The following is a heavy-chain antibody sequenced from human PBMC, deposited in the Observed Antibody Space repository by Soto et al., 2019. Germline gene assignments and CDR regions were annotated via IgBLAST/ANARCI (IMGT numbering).Heavy chain of an antibody. CDR3: ARGRIVGATTGAFDI. CDR2: IIPILGIA. J-gene: IGHJ3*02. D-gene: IGHD1-26*01. Sequence: SVKVSCKASGGTFSSYTISWVRQAPGQGLEWMGRIIPILGIANYAQKFQGRVTITADKSTSTAYMELSSLRSEDTAVYYCARGRIVGATTGAFDIWGQGTMVTVSS. CDR1: GGTFSSYT. V-gene: IGHV1-69*02.